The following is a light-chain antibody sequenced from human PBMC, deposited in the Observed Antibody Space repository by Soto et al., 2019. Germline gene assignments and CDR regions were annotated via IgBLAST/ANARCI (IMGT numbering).Light chain of an antibody. V-gene: IGKV3-11*01. Sequence: MVLAQPPAPQPLSPGERATLSSRASQTVSSSLAWYQQKPGQAPRLLIYEASNRATGIPARFSGSGSGADFTLTISSLEPEDFALYYCQQHINWPLTFGGGTKVDIK. CDR2: EAS. CDR3: QQHINWPLT. CDR1: QTVSSS. J-gene: IGKJ4*02.